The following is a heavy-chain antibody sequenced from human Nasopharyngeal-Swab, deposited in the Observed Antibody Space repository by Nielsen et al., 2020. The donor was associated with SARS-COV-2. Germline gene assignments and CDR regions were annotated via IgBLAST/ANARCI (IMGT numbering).Heavy chain of an antibody. J-gene: IGHJ6*02. CDR3: ARMMYFHGYYAMDV. Sequence: ASVKVYCKASGYTFTNYYIHRVRQAPGQGLEWMGIINPSGGGTNYAQKFKGRGTKTGDTATGTVYIELTSLTSEDTAVYYCARMMYFHGYYAMDVWGQGTTVTVSS. CDR1: GYTFTNYY. CDR2: INPSGGGT. D-gene: IGHD3-10*01. V-gene: IGHV1-46*01.